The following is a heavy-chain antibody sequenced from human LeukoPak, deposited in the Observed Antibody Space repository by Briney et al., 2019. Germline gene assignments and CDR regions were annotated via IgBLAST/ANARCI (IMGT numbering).Heavy chain of an antibody. D-gene: IGHD3-22*01. V-gene: IGHV4-59*01. J-gene: IGHJ1*01. CDR3: ARLSSGRPHEYFQH. CDR2: IYYSGRT. CDR1: GGSISNYY. Sequence: SETLSLTCTVSGGSISNYYWSWVRQSPGKGLEWIAYIYYSGRTNYNPSLRSRATISVDMSRNQFSLKLTSVTAADTAVYYCARLSSGRPHEYFQHWGQGTLVTVSS.